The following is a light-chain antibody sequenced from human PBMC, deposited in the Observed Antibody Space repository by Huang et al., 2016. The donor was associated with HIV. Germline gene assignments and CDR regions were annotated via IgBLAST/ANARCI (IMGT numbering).Light chain of an antibody. Sequence: EIVMTQYPATLSVSPGERATLSCRASQSVSSNLAWYQQNPGQAPRLLIYGASTRATGIPARCSGIGSGTEFTLTLSSLQSEDFAVYYCQQYNNWPKVFTFGPGTKVDIK. CDR1: QSVSSN. J-gene: IGKJ3*01. CDR2: GAS. V-gene: IGKV3-15*01. CDR3: QQYNNWPKVFT.